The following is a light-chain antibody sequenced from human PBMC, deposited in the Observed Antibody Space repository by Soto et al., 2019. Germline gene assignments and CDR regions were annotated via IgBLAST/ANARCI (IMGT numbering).Light chain of an antibody. CDR3: CSYAGSSYYV. CDR1: SSDIGGSKY. J-gene: IGLJ1*01. CDR2: EVT. Sequence: QSVLTQPASLSGSPGQSITISCAGTSSDIGGSKYVSWYQQHPGKAPKLIIYEVTYRPSGVSARFSGSKSGNTASLTVSGLQAEDEADYYCCSYAGSSYYVFGSGTKLTVL. V-gene: IGLV2-14*01.